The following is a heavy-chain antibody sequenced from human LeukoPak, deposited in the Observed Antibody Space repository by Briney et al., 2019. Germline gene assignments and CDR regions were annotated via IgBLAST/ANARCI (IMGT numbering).Heavy chain of an antibody. CDR2: ISYDGSNT. Sequence: PGGSLRLSCAASGFTFSSYGMHWVRQAPGKGLEWVAVISYDGSNTYYADSVKGRFTNSRDNSKNMLYLQMNSLRAEDTAVYYCAKPYYYGSRSYMDYWGQGTLVTVSS. CDR3: AKPYYYGSRSYMDY. CDR1: GFTFSSYG. D-gene: IGHD3-10*01. J-gene: IGHJ4*02. V-gene: IGHV3-30*18.